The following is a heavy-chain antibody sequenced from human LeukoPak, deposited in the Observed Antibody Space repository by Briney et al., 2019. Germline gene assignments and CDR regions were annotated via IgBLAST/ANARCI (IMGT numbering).Heavy chain of an antibody. CDR2: ISYSGST. V-gene: IGHV4-39*01. CDR1: GGSFNARSDF. J-gene: IGHJ4*02. CDR3: ARHHSVRQVWFWCFDY. D-gene: IGHD3-10*01. Sequence: SETLSLTCTLSGGSFNARSDFWGWIRQPPGKGLEWIGSISYSGSTYYNPSLKSRVSLSVDTSKNQFSLRLTSVTAADTAMYYCARHHSVRQVWFWCFDYWGQGTLVTVSS.